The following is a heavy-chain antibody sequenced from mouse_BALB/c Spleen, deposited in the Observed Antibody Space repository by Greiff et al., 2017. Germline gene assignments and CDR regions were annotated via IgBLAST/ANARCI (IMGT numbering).Heavy chain of an antibody. CDR2: INPYNGDT. J-gene: IGHJ4*01. Sequence: EVQLQQSGPELVKPGASVKISCKASGYSFTGYFMNWVMQSHGKSLEWIGRINPYNGDTFYNQKFKGKATLTVDKSSSTAHMELRSLASEDSAVYYCARGASYYYAMDYWGQGTSVTVSS. D-gene: IGHD6-1*01. CDR1: GYSFTGYF. CDR3: ARGASYYYAMDY. V-gene: IGHV1-20*02.